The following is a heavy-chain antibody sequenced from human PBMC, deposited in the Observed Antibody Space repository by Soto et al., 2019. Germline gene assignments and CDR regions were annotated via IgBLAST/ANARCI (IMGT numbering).Heavy chain of an antibody. V-gene: IGHV3-33*01. Sequence: PGGSLRLSCAASGFTFSSYGMHWVRQAPGKGLEWVAVIWYDGSNKYYADSVKGRFTISRDNSKNTLYLQMNSLRAEDTAVYYCARDPQDIVVVPAAALSDAFDIWGQGTMVTVSS. D-gene: IGHD2-2*01. CDR2: IWYDGSNK. J-gene: IGHJ3*02. CDR1: GFTFSSYG. CDR3: ARDPQDIVVVPAAALSDAFDI.